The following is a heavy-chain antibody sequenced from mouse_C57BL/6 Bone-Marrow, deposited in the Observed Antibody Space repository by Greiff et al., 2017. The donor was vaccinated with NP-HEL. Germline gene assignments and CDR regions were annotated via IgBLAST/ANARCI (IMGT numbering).Heavy chain of an antibody. V-gene: IGHV1-72*01. J-gene: IGHJ1*03. CDR1: GYTFTSYW. CDR2: IAPNSGGT. Sequence: QVQLQQPGADLVKPGASVKLFCKASGYTFTSYWMHWVKQRPGRGLEWIGRIAPNSGGTKFNEKFKTKATLTVDKPSSTAYMQLSSLTSEDSAVYYCARYYYGSRGWYFDVWGTGTTVTVSS. CDR3: ARYYYGSRGWYFDV. D-gene: IGHD1-1*01.